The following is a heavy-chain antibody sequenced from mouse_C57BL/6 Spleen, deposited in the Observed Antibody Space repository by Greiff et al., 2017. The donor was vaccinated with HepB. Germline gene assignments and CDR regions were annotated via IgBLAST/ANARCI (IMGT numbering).Heavy chain of an antibody. CDR3: TRGGSSYRYAMDY. Sequence: EVKLMESGAGLVKPGGSLKLSCAASGFTFSSYAMSWVRQTPEKRLEWVAYISRGGDYIYYADTVKGRFTISRDNARNTLYLQMSSLKSEDTAMYYCTRGGSSYRYAMDYWGQGTSVTVSS. V-gene: IGHV5-9-1*02. CDR1: GFTFSSYA. D-gene: IGHD1-1*01. CDR2: ISRGGDYI. J-gene: IGHJ4*01.